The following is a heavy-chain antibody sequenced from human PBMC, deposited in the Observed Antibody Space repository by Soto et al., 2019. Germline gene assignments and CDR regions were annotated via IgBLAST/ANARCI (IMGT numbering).Heavy chain of an antibody. CDR2: INHSGST. V-gene: IGHV4-34*01. J-gene: IGHJ6*02. CDR3: AREPLITIFGVVYYGMDV. CDR1: GGSFSGYY. Sequence: SETLSLTCAVYGGSFSGYYWSWIRQPPGKGLEWIGEINHSGSTNYNPSLKSRVTISVDASKNQFSLKLSSVTAADTAVYYCAREPLITIFGVVYYGMDVWGQGTTVTVSS. D-gene: IGHD3-3*01.